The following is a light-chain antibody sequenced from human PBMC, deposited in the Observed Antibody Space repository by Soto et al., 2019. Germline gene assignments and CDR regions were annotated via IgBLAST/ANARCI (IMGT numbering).Light chain of an antibody. V-gene: IGLV2-14*01. Sequence: QSALTQPASVSGSPGQSITISCTGTSSDVGGYNYVSWYQQYPGKAPKLMIYDVSNRPSGVSNRFSGSKSGNTASLTISGLQAEDEADYYCSSYTIFTTVIFGGGTKLTVL. CDR3: SSYTIFTTVI. J-gene: IGLJ2*01. CDR1: SSDVGGYNY. CDR2: DVS.